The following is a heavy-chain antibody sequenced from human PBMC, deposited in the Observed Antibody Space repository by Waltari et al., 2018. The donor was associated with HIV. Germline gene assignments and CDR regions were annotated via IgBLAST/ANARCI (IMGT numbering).Heavy chain of an antibody. Sequence: EVQLVESGGGLVQPGGSLRLSCAGSGFTFSNYEMTWVRQAPGKGLYGISNISAGGTKNYSDSVKGRFSISRDNAKNSLYLQMNSRRAEYTAVYYCAKAVGDTSGRYWGGDVWGQGTTVTVSS. V-gene: IGHV3-48*03. J-gene: IGHJ6*02. CDR1: GFTFSNYE. CDR2: ISAGGTK. CDR3: AKAVGDTSGRYWGGDV. D-gene: IGHD6-19*01.